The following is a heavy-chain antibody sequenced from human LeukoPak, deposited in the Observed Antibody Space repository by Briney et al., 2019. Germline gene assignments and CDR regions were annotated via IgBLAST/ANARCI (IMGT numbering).Heavy chain of an antibody. J-gene: IGHJ5*02. CDR1: GFTFRNYA. CDR3: AKASVAIPQYCNS. V-gene: IGHV3-23*01. D-gene: IGHD2-2*02. CDR2: ISGTGSST. Sequence: GGSLRLSCEASGFTFRNYAMNWVRQAPGKGLEWVSTISGTGSSTYYADSAKGRFTISRDNSKDTLFLQLNSLTAADTAMYFCAKASVAIPQYCNSWGQGTLVTVSS.